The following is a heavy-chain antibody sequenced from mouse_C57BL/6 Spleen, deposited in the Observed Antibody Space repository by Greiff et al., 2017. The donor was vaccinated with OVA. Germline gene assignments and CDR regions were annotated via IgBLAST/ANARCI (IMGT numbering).Heavy chain of an antibody. Sequence: VQLQQSGPELVKPGASVKMSCKASGYTFTDYNMHWVKQSHGKSLEWIGYINPNNGGTSYKQKFKGKATLTVNKSSSTAYMELRSLTSEESAVYYRARRAYYYGSNDYWGQGTTLTVSS. CDR2: INPNNGGT. V-gene: IGHV1-22*01. CDR3: ARRAYYYGSNDY. CDR1: GYTFTDYN. D-gene: IGHD1-1*01. J-gene: IGHJ2*01.